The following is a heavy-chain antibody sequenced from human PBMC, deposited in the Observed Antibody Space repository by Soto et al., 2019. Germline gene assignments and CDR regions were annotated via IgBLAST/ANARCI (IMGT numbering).Heavy chain of an antibody. CDR2: INPNSGGT. D-gene: IGHD3-10*01. CDR3: ARDAGEGFNYYYYGMDV. CDR1: GYTFTGYY. J-gene: IGHJ6*02. V-gene: IGHV1-2*02. Sequence: ASVKVSCKASGYTFTGYYMHWVRQAPGQGLEWMGWINPNSGGTNYAQKFQGRVTMTRDTSISTAYMELSRLRSDDTAVYYCARDAGEGFNYYYYGMDVWGQGTTVTVSS.